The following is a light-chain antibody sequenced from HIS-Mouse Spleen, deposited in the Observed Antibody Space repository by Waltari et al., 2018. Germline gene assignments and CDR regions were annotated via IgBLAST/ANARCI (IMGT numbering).Light chain of an antibody. V-gene: IGLV2-23*01. CDR3: AAWDDSLSGPV. CDR2: EGS. CDR1: SRYVGSYNL. J-gene: IGLJ2*01. Sequence: QSALTQPAPVSGSPGQSITISCPSTSRYVGSYNLVSWDQQHPGKAPKLLIYEGSKRPSGVSNRFSGSKSGNTASLTISGLQAEDEADYYCAAWDDSLSGPVFGGGTKLTVL.